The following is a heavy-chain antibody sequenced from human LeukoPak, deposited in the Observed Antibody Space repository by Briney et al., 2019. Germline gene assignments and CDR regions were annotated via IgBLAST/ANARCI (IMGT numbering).Heavy chain of an antibody. Sequence: PGGSLRLSCAASGFTFSSYWTHWVRQAPGKGLVWVSRINSDGSSTSYADSVKGRFTISRDNAKNTLYLQMNSLRAEDTAVYYCARASGSSWYDYWGQGTLVTVSS. CDR2: INSDGSST. D-gene: IGHD6-13*01. CDR1: GFTFSSYW. CDR3: ARASGSSWYDY. V-gene: IGHV3-74*01. J-gene: IGHJ4*02.